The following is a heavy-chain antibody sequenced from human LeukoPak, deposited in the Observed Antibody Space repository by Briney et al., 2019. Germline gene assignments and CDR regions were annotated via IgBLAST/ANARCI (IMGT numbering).Heavy chain of an antibody. CDR3: ARRSYFDSSGRL. J-gene: IGHJ4*02. D-gene: IGHD3-22*01. V-gene: IGHV4-39*01. Sequence: SETLSLTCTVSGGSISSSSYYWGWIRQPPGKGLEWIGSIYYSGSTNYNPSRKSRVTISVDTSKNQFSLKLSSAAAADTAFYYCARRSYFDSSGRLWGQGTLVTVSS. CDR1: GGSISSSSYY. CDR2: IYYSGST.